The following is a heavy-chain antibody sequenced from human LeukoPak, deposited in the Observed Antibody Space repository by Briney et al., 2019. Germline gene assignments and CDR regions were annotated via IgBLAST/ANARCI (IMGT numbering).Heavy chain of an antibody. V-gene: IGHV1-18*01. CDR1: GYTFTNYG. CDR2: MSAKNGDT. J-gene: IGHJ4*02. D-gene: IGHD4/OR15-4a*01. Sequence: GASVKISCKASGYTFTNYGISWVRQAPGKGLEWMGWMSAKNGDTNYAQSLQGRVTVTTDTSTRTAYMELRSLRSDDTAIYYCVRDYDYAPDYWDQGTLVTVSS. CDR3: VRDYDYAPDY.